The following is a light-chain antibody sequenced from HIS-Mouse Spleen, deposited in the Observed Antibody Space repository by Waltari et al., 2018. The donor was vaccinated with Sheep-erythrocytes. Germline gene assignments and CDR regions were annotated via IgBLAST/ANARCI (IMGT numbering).Light chain of an antibody. V-gene: IGLV2-14*01. J-gene: IGLJ2*01. CDR3: SSYTSSSTLVV. Sequence: QSALTQPASVSGSPGQSITISCTGTSSDVGGYNYVSWYQQHPGKAPKPMIYEVSNRPSGVSKRFAGSKSGNTASLTISGLQAEDEADYYCSSYTSSSTLVVFGGGTKLTVL. CDR2: EVS. CDR1: SSDVGGYNY.